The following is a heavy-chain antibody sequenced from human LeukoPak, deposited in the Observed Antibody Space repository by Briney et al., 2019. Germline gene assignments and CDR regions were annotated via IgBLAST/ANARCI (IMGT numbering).Heavy chain of an antibody. CDR1: GYTFTGYY. D-gene: IGHD6-19*01. Sequence: ASVKVSCKASGYTFTGYYVHWVRQAPGQGLEWMGWINPNSGDTHYAQKFQGRVTMTRDTSISTGYMELNMLTSDDTALYYCVRGGPSRGSGFYYFDYWGQGTPVTVSS. CDR2: INPNSGDT. CDR3: VRGGPSRGSGFYYFDY. V-gene: IGHV1-2*02. J-gene: IGHJ4*02.